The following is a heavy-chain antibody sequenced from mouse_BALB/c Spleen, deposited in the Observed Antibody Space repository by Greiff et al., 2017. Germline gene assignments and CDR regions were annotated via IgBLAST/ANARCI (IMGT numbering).Heavy chain of an antibody. V-gene: IGHV5-6*01. CDR3: ARQEGYLDY. Sequence: EVQLVESGGDLVKPGGSLKLSCAASGFTFSSYGMSWVRQTPDKRLEWVATISSGGSYTYYPDSVKGRFTISRDNAKNTLYLQMSSLKSEDTAMYYCARQEGYLDYWGQGTTLTVSS. J-gene: IGHJ2*01. CDR2: ISSGGSYT. CDR1: GFTFSSYG.